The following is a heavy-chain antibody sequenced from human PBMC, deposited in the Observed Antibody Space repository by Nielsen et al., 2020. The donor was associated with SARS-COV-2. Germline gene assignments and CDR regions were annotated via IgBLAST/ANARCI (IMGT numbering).Heavy chain of an antibody. CDR1: GYTFTSYA. CDR2: INAGNGNT. D-gene: IGHD3-10*01. V-gene: IGHV1-3*01. J-gene: IGHJ4*02. CDR3: APITMVRGVIIDY. Sequence: ASVKVSCKASGYTFTSYAMHWVRQAPGQRLEWMGWINAGNGNTKYSQKFQGRVTMTEDTSTDTAYMELSSLRSEDTAVYYCAPITMVRGVIIDYWGQGTLVTVSS.